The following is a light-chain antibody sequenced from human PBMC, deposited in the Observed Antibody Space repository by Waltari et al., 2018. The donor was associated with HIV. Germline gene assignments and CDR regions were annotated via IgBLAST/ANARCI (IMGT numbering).Light chain of an antibody. CDR2: GAS. CDR1: QDISNY. V-gene: IGKV1-33*01. J-gene: IGKJ1*01. Sequence: DIQMTQSPSSLSASVRDRVTITCQASQDISNYLNWYQQKPGKAPKLLIYGASNLETGVPSRFSGSGSGTDFTFTISSLQPEDIATYYCQQYDNLPWTFGQGTKVEIK. CDR3: QQYDNLPWT.